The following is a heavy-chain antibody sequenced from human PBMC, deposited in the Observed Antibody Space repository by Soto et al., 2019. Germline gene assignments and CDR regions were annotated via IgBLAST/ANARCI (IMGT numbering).Heavy chain of an antibody. CDR1: GFTFSSYG. D-gene: IGHD6-6*01. J-gene: IGHJ4*02. CDR2: IWYDGSNK. V-gene: IGHV3-33*01. CDR3: ARDPGALTIAARPAWFDY. Sequence: GGSLRLSCAASGFTFSSYGMHWVRQAPGKGLEWVAVIWYDGSNKYYADSVKGRFTISRDNSKNTLYLQMNSLRAEDTAVYYCARDPGALTIAARPAWFDYWGQGTLVTVSS.